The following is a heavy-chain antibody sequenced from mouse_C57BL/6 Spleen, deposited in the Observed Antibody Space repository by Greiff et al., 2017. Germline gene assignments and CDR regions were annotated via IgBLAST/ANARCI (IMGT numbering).Heavy chain of an antibody. CDR1: GYSITSGYY. CDR3: ARGEGDY. Sequence: VQLKQSGPGLVKPSQSLSLTCSVTGYSITSGYYWNWIRQFPGNKLEWMGYISYDGSNNYNPSLKNRISITRDTSKNQFFLKLNSVTTEDTATYYCARGEGDYWGQGTSVTVSS. V-gene: IGHV3-6*01. J-gene: IGHJ4*01. CDR2: ISYDGSN.